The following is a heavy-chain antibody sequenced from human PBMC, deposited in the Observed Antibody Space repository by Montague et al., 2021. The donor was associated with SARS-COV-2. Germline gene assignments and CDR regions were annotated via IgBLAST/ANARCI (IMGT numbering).Heavy chain of an antibody. Sequence: SETLSLTCAVYGGSFNNYYWTWIRQAPGKGLEWIGEIDQGGATNYSPSLRSRLTLSVDTSKNQFSLKLSSVTAADTAVYYCARGLMTINMMVVIMTGASTWLDSWGQGTLVTVSP. CDR3: ARGLMTINMMVVIMTGASTWLDS. V-gene: IGHV4-34*01. D-gene: IGHD3-22*01. CDR2: IDQGGAT. CDR1: GGSFNNYY. J-gene: IGHJ5*01.